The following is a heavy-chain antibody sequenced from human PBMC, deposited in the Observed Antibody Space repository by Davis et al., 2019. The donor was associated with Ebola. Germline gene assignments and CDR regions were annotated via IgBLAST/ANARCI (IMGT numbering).Heavy chain of an antibody. V-gene: IGHV1-3*01. D-gene: IGHD3-3*01. CDR3: AREAADYDFLFYYGMDV. Sequence: ASVKVSCKASGYTFTSYAMHWVRQAPGQRLEWMGWINAGNGNTKYSQKFQGRVTITRDTSASTAYMELSSLRSDDTAVYYCAREAADYDFLFYYGMDVWGQGTTVTVSS. CDR1: GYTFTSYA. CDR2: INAGNGNT. J-gene: IGHJ6*02.